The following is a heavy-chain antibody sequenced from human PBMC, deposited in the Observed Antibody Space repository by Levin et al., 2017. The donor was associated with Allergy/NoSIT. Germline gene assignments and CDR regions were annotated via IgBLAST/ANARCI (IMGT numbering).Heavy chain of an antibody. V-gene: IGHV1-2*02. Sequence: GGSLRLSCEAAGYTFTDHYMHWVRQAPGQGLEWMGWVNCNSGDTHYAQKFQDRVTMTRDTSITTAYIEVSSLRFDDTALYFCARNDYGDYVQNFDYWGQGTLVTVSS. D-gene: IGHD4-17*01. CDR2: VNCNSGDT. CDR3: ARNDYGDYVQNFDY. J-gene: IGHJ4*02. CDR1: GYTFTDHY.